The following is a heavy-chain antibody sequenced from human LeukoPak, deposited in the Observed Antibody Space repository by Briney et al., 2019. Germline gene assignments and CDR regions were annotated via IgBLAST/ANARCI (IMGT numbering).Heavy chain of an antibody. V-gene: IGHV4-61*01. Sequence: SETLSLTCTVSGGSVSSGSYYWSWIRQPLGKGQEWIGYIYYSGSTNYNPSLKTRVTISVDTSKNQFSLKVNSVTAADTAVYYCARIVANPDAFDIWGQGTMVTVSS. CDR2: IYYSGST. D-gene: IGHD5-12*01. CDR3: ARIVANPDAFDI. CDR1: GGSVSSGSYY. J-gene: IGHJ3*02.